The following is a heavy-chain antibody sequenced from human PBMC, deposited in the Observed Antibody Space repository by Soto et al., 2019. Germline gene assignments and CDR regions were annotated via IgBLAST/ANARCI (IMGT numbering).Heavy chain of an antibody. V-gene: IGHV1-8*01. J-gene: IGHJ4*02. CDR2: MNPNSGNT. Sequence: GASVKLSCKASGYTFTSYDINWVRQATGQGLEWMGWMNPNSGNTGYAQKFQGRVTMTRNTSISTAYMELSSLRSEDTAVYYCWVGMLYTDFEYWGEGTLVTVSS. D-gene: IGHD2-8*01. CDR3: WVGMLYTDFEY. CDR1: GYTFTSYD.